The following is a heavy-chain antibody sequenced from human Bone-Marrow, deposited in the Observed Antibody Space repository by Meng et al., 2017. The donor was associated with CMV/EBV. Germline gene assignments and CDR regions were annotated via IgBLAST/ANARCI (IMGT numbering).Heavy chain of an antibody. CDR3: ARRALIAAAGTFYY. J-gene: IGHJ4*02. V-gene: IGHV4-39*01. Sequence: SETLSLTCTVSGGSISSSSYYWGWIRQPPGKGLEWIGSIYYSGSTYYNPSLKSRVTISVDTSKNQFSLKLSSVTAADTAVYYCARRALIAAAGTFYYWGQGTLVTVSS. CDR1: GGSISSSSYY. CDR2: IYYSGST. D-gene: IGHD6-13*01.